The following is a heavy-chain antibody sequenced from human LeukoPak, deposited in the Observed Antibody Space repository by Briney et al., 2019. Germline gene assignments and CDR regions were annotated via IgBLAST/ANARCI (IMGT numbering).Heavy chain of an antibody. V-gene: IGHV3-23*01. CDR2: TSDRGDYT. J-gene: IGHJ4*02. D-gene: IGHD1-26*01. CDR1: GFTFTSYS. CDR3: AKKAQYNGNYPLDY. Sequence: GGSLRLSCSASGFTFTSYSMSWVRQAPGKGLEWVSGTSDRGDYTYYADSVKGRFTISRDNSKNTLYLQMNSLRAEDTALYFCAKKAQYNGNYPLDYWGQGTLVTVSS.